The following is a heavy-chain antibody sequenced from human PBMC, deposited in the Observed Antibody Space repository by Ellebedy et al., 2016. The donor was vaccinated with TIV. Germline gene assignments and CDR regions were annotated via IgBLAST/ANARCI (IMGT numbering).Heavy chain of an antibody. CDR1: GFTFSSYW. J-gene: IGHJ4*02. Sequence: GESLKISXAASGFTFSSYWMYWVRQAPGKGLVWVSLISSDGSRTTYADSVKGRFTISRDNAKNTLYLQMNSLRAEDTAVYYCAGEPYYPHYLDYWGQGTLVTVSS. CDR2: ISSDGSRT. D-gene: IGHD3-10*01. CDR3: AGEPYYPHYLDY. V-gene: IGHV3-74*01.